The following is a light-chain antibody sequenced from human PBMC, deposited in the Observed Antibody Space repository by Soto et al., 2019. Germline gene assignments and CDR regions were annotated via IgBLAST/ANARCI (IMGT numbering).Light chain of an antibody. CDR3: QQSYSTPYT. J-gene: IGKJ2*01. CDR1: QSISSY. Sequence: DIQMTQSPSSLSASVGDRVTITCRASQSISSYLNLYQQKPGKAPKLLIYAASSLQSGVTSRFSGIGSGTDFTLTISSLQPEDFATYYCQQSYSTPYTFGQGTKLEIK. V-gene: IGKV1-39*01. CDR2: AAS.